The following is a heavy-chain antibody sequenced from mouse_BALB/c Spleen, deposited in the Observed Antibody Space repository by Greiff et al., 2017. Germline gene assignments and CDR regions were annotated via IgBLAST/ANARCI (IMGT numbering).Heavy chain of an antibody. CDR2: IWSGGST. CDR3: ARNGYYYGSSYAMDY. J-gene: IGHJ4*01. CDR1: GFSLTSYG. V-gene: IGHV2-2*02. D-gene: IGHD1-1*01. Sequence: VQGVESGPGLVQPSQSLSITCTVSGFSLTSYGVHWVRQSPGKGLEWLGVIWSGGSTDYNAAFISRLSISKDNSKSQVFFKMNSLQANDTAIYYCARNGYYYGSSYAMDYWGQGTSVTVSS.